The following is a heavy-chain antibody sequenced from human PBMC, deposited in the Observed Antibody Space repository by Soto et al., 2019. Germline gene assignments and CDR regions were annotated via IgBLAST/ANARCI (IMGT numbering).Heavy chain of an antibody. CDR2: IWYDGSNK. J-gene: IGHJ6*01. Sequence: GGSLRLSCAASGFTFSSYGMHWVRQAPGKGLEWVAVIWYDGSNKYYADSVKGRFTISRDNSKNTLYLQMNSLRAEDTAVYYCARPGLAAAENYYYGMDVWGQGTTVTVSS. CDR3: ARPGLAAAENYYYGMDV. D-gene: IGHD6-13*01. CDR1: GFTFSSYG. V-gene: IGHV3-33*01.